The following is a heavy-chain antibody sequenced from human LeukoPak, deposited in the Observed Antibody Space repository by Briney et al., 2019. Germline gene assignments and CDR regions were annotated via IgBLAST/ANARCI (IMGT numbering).Heavy chain of an antibody. J-gene: IGHJ5*02. D-gene: IGHD3-22*01. CDR2: IYYSGST. CDR3: ARDRGGYYDSSGYYVRFDP. V-gene: IGHV4-59*01. CDR1: GGSISSYY. Sequence: ASETLSLTCAASGGSISSYYWNWIRQPPGKGLEWIGYIYYSGSTNYNPSLKSRVTISVDTSKTQFSLKLSSVTAADTAVYYCARDRGGYYDSSGYYVRFDPWGQGTLVTVSS.